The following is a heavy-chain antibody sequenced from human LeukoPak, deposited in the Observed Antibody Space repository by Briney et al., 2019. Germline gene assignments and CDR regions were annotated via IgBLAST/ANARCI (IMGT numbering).Heavy chain of an antibody. CDR1: GFIFSTYW. V-gene: IGHV3-7*05. D-gene: IGHD6-13*01. Sequence: GGSLRLSCAASGFIFSTYWLSWVRQAPGKGLEWVANINQDGSEIYYVESVQGRFTISRDNVDNSLYLQMNRLGAEDTAVYYCARRGTSSSWAHFDYWGQGTLVTVSS. CDR2: INQDGSEI. CDR3: ARRGTSSSWAHFDY. J-gene: IGHJ4*02.